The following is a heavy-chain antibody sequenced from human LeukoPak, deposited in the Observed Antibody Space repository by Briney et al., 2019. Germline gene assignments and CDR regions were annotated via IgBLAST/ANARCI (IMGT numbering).Heavy chain of an antibody. Sequence: SETLSLTCTVSGGSISSSSYYWGWIRQPPGKGLKWIGSIYYSGSTYYNPSLKSRVTISVDTSKNQFSLKLSSVTAADTAVYYCAGIAAAAFDIWGQGTMVTVSS. V-gene: IGHV4-39*07. CDR1: GGSISSSSYY. D-gene: IGHD6-13*01. CDR3: AGIAAAAFDI. J-gene: IGHJ3*02. CDR2: IYYSGST.